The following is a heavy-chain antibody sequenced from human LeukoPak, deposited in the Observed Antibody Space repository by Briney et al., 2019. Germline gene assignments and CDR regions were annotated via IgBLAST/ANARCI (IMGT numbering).Heavy chain of an antibody. Sequence: GGSLRLSCAASGFTFSSYDMHWVRQATGKGLEWVSAIGTAGDTYYPGSVKGRSTISRENAKNSLYLQMNSLRAGDTAVYYCARDPPSGGDRNYFDYWGQGTLVTVSS. CDR1: GFTFSSYD. V-gene: IGHV3-13*01. CDR3: ARDPPSGGDRNYFDY. CDR2: IGTAGDT. J-gene: IGHJ4*02. D-gene: IGHD2-21*02.